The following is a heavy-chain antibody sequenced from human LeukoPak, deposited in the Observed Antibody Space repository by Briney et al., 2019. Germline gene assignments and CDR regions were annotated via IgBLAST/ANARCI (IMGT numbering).Heavy chain of an antibody. D-gene: IGHD2-21*02. CDR3: ARYCGGDCNSSAFDF. V-gene: IGHV4-59*01. J-gene: IGHJ3*01. Sequence: PSETLPLTYTVSGGSINNYYWSWIRQPPGKGLEWIGYIYYSGSTNYNPSLRGRVTMSVDTSKNQFSLKLSSVTAADTAVYYCARYCGGDCNSSAFDFWGQGTMVTVSS. CDR2: IYYSGST. CDR1: GGSINNYY.